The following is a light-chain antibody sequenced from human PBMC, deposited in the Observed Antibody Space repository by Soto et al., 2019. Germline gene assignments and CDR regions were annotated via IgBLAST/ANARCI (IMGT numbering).Light chain of an antibody. CDR2: GVS. Sequence: DIVMTQSPATLSVSPGEGATLSCRASQSVGSNLAWYQQKPAQAPRLLIYGVSTRATGTPARFSGSGSGTDFTLTISRLEPEDFATYYCQQAASFPITFGQGTRLEIK. J-gene: IGKJ5*01. CDR1: QSVGSN. CDR3: QQAASFPIT. V-gene: IGKV3-15*01.